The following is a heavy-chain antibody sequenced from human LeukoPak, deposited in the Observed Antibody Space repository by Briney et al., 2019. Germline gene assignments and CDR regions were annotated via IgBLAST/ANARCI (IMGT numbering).Heavy chain of an antibody. CDR2: IKSDGAGI. CDR1: GFTFSNYW. Sequence: GGSLRLSCTTSGFTFSNYWMYWVRQAPGKGLMWVSRIKSDGAGITYTDSVEGRFTISRDNAKNTLYLQMNSLRDEDTAVYYCVRGQTIDYWGQGTLVTVSS. D-gene: IGHD3-3*01. V-gene: IGHV3-74*01. CDR3: VRGQTIDY. J-gene: IGHJ4*02.